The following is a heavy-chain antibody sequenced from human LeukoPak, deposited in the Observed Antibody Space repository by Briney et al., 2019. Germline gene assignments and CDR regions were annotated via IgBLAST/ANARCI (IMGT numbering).Heavy chain of an antibody. V-gene: IGHV4-4*07. J-gene: IGHJ5*02. CDR3: ARAYPTTYYYDSSGYYGLYFDP. Sequence: SETLSLTCTVSGASISSYFWTWIRQPAGKGLEWIGRIYTSGSTDYNPSLKSRVTISVDTSKNQFSLKLSSVTAADTAVYYCARAYPTTYYYDSSGYYGLYFDPWGQGTLVTVSS. CDR2: IYTSGST. D-gene: IGHD3-22*01. CDR1: GASISSYF.